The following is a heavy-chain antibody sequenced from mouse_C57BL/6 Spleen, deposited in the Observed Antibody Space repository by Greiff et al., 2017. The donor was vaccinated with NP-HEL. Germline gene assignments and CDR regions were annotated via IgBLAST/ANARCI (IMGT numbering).Heavy chain of an antibody. CDR1: GYTFTSYW. CDR3: ATPYYSNCHAMDY. Sequence: QVQLQQPGAELVKPGASVKLSCKASGYTFTSYWMHWVKQRPGQGLEWIGMIHPNSGSTNYNEKFKSKATLTVDKSSSTAYMQLSSLTSEDSAVYYCATPYYSNCHAMDYWGQGTSVTVSS. D-gene: IGHD2-5*01. J-gene: IGHJ4*01. CDR2: IHPNSGST. V-gene: IGHV1-64*01.